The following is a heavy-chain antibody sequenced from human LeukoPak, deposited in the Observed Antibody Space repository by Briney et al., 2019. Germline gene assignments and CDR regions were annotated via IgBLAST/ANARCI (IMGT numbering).Heavy chain of an antibody. CDR3: TAGTGRSDFEY. D-gene: IGHD3/OR15-3a*01. CDR2: IKRKGDDGTI. J-gene: IGHJ4*02. CDR1: GFTFNNAW. V-gene: IGHV3-15*01. Sequence: PGGSLRLSCAASGFTFNNAWMSWVRQAPGKGLEWVGRIKRKGDDGTIDYAAPVKGRFTISRDDSKNTLYLQMNSLKSEDTAVYYCTAGTGRSDFEYWGQGTLVTVSS.